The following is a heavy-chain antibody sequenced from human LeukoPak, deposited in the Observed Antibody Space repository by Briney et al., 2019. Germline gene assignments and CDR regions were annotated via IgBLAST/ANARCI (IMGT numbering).Heavy chain of an antibody. D-gene: IGHD3-10*01. CDR1: GGSIRSGNYY. Sequence: PSQTLSLTCTVSGGSIRSGNYYWSWIRQPAGKGLEWIGRISTSGSTSYKPSLTRRVTMSIDTPNNQFSLKLNSVTAADTAVYCCAREYYYGSGSYRNWFDPWGRGTLVTVSS. CDR3: AREYYYGSGSYRNWFDP. J-gene: IGHJ5*02. V-gene: IGHV4-61*02. CDR2: ISTSGST.